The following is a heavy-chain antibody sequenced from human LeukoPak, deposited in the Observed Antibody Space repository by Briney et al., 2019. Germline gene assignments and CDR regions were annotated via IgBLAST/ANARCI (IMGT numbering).Heavy chain of an antibody. Sequence: GGSLRLSYAASGFTFSSYAMSWVRQAPGKGLEWVSAISGSGGSTHYADSVKGRFTISRDNSKNTLYLQMNSLRAEDTAVYYCAKDPSYGLYTWGQGTLVTVSS. J-gene: IGHJ5*02. D-gene: IGHD4-17*01. CDR3: AKDPSYGLYT. V-gene: IGHV3-23*01. CDR2: ISGSGGST. CDR1: GFTFSSYA.